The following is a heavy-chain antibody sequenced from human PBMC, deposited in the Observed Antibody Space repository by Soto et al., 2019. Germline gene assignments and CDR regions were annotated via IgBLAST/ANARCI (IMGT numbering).Heavy chain of an antibody. CDR3: AREWLVNYDILTGYYRYYFDY. CDR2: IIPILGIA. J-gene: IGHJ4*02. CDR1: GGTFSSYT. D-gene: IGHD3-9*01. Sequence: SVKVSCKASGGTFSSYTISWVRQAPGQGLEWMGRIIPILGIANYAQKFQGRVTITADKSTSTAYMELSSLRSEDTAVYYCAREWLVNYDILTGYYRYYFDYWGQGTLVTVSS. V-gene: IGHV1-69*04.